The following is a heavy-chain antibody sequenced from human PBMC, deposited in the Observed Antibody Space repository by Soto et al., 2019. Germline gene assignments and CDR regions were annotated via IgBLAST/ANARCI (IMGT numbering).Heavy chain of an antibody. V-gene: IGHV4-59*01. CDR2: IYYSGST. Sequence: SETLSLTCTVSGGSISSYYWSWIRQPPGKGLEWIGYIYYSGSTNYNPSLKSRVTISVDTSKNQFSLKLSSVTAADTAVYYCARGERERRALYGMDVWGQGTTVTVSS. J-gene: IGHJ6*02. D-gene: IGHD1-1*01. CDR1: GGSISSYY. CDR3: ARGERERRALYGMDV.